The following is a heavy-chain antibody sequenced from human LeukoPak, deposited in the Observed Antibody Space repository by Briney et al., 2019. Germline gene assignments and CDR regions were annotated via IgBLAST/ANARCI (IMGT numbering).Heavy chain of an antibody. V-gene: IGHV3-30-3*01. Sequence: PGRSLRLSCAASGFTFSSYAMHWVRQAPGKGLEWVAVISYDGSNKYYADSVKGRFTISRDNSKSTLYLQMNSLRAEDTAVYYCARCISGSYRVGAFDIWGQGTMVTVSS. J-gene: IGHJ3*02. D-gene: IGHD1-26*01. CDR2: ISYDGSNK. CDR1: GFTFSSYA. CDR3: ARCISGSYRVGAFDI.